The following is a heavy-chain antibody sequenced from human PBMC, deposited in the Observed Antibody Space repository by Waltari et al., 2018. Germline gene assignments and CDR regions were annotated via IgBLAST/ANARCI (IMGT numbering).Heavy chain of an antibody. J-gene: IGHJ6*02. CDR1: GGSISSSSYY. V-gene: IGHV4-39*01. D-gene: IGHD6-19*01. CDR3: ARGWRGIAVAGTDYYYGMDV. CDR2: IYYSGRT. Sequence: QLQLQESGPGLVKPSETLSLTCTVSGGSISSSSYYWGWIRQPPGKGLEWIGSIYYSGRTDDNPSRKSRGTITVDTSKNQCSLKLSSVTAADTAVYYCARGWRGIAVAGTDYYYGMDVWGQGTTVTVSS.